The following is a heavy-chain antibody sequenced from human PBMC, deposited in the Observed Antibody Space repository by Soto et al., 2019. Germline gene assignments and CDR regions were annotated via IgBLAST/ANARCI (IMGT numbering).Heavy chain of an antibody. Sequence: GGSLRLSCAVSGFPFSTYGFHWVRRPPGKGLEWVAVIVSDGSAKYHADSVEGRFTISRDNSKDTLYLQMNSLRAEDTAVYYCARDDAFGNENGFDIWGQGTMVTVSS. CDR2: IVSDGSAK. CDR3: ARDDAFGNENGFDI. D-gene: IGHD1-1*01. J-gene: IGHJ3*02. V-gene: IGHV3-33*01. CDR1: GFPFSTYG.